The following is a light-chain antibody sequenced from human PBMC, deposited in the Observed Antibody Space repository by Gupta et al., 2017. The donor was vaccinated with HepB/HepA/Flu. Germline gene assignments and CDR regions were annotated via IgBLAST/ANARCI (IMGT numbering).Light chain of an antibody. Sequence: QSVLTQPPSVSGAPGQRVTISCTGSSSNIGAPYDVHWYQQLPGTAPKLLIYGTSNRPSGVTDRFSGSKSGTSASLAITGLQAEDEGDYYCQSYASSLSGEVFGTGTKVTVL. V-gene: IGLV1-40*01. CDR2: GTS. J-gene: IGLJ1*01. CDR3: QSYASSLSGEV. CDR1: SSNIGAPYD.